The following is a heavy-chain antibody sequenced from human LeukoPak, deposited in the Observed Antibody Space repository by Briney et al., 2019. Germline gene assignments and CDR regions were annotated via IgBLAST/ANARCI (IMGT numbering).Heavy chain of an antibody. CDR1: GGSISSYY. Sequence: PSETLSLTCTVSGGSISSYYWSWLRQPPGKGLEWIGNIYYSGSTNYNPPLKSRVTISVDTSKNQFSLKLSSVTAADTAVYYCARHKWDSSLDYWGQGTLVTVSS. CDR2: IYYSGST. V-gene: IGHV4-59*08. CDR3: ARHKWDSSLDY. J-gene: IGHJ4*02. D-gene: IGHD3-22*01.